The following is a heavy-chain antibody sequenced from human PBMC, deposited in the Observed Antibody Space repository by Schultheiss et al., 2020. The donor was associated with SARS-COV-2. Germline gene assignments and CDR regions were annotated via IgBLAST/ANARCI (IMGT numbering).Heavy chain of an antibody. CDR2: ISGSGGST. J-gene: IGHJ4*02. CDR3: AKVYSDSSGWYRGYYFDY. V-gene: IGHV3-23*01. D-gene: IGHD6-19*01. CDR1: GFTFSSYA. Sequence: GESLKISCAASGFTFSSYAMSWVRQAPGKGLEWVSAISGSGGSTYYADSVKGRFTISRDNSKNTLYLQMNSLRAEDTAVYYCAKVYSDSSGWYRGYYFDYWGQGTLVTVSS.